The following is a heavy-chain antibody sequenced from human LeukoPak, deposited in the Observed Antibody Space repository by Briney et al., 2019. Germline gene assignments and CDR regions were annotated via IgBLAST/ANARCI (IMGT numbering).Heavy chain of an antibody. D-gene: IGHD4-17*01. CDR2: IKQDGGEK. J-gene: IGHJ2*01. CDR1: GFTFSTYS. V-gene: IGHV3-7*01. CDR3: ARKLGGFGDYGWYFDL. Sequence: GGSLRLSCAASGFTFSTYSMNWVRQAPGKGLEWVANIKQDGGEKYYVDSVKGRFTISRDNTKNSLYLQIDSLRAEDTAVYYCARKLGGFGDYGWYFDLWGRGTPVTVSS.